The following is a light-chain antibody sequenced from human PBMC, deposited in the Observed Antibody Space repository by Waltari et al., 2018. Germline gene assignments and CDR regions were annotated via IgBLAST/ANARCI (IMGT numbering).Light chain of an antibody. J-gene: IGKJ1*01. V-gene: IGKV3-20*01. CDR2: GAS. Sequence: EIVLTQSPGTVSLSPGERATHSCRASQSVSSSYLAWYQQKPGQAPRLLIYGASSRATGIPDRFSGSGSGTDFTLTISRLEPEDFAVYYCQQYGSSPSAFGQGTKVEIK. CDR3: QQYGSSPSA. CDR1: QSVSSSY.